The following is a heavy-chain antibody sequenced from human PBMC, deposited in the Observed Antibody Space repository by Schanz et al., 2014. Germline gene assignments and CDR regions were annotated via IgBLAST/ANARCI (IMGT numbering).Heavy chain of an antibody. CDR3: ARGIGGYGANNCCDY. CDR2: INTGSGDT. V-gene: IGHV1-3*04. D-gene: IGHD5-12*01. J-gene: IGHJ4*02. CDR1: EYSFTSYS. Sequence: QVHLVQSGAEVKRPGASVKVSCKASEYSFTSYSMHWVRQAPGQRLEWMGWINTGSGDTKYAQNFQGRVTITRDTSASTDYMELSSLRSEDTAVYSCARGIGGYGANNCCDYWGQGTLVTVSS.